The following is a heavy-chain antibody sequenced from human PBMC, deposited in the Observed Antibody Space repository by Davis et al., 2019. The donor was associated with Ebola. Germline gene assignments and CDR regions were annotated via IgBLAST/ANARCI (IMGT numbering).Heavy chain of an antibody. Sequence: PGGSLRLSCAASEFTFSTYTIHWVRQAPGKGLEWVAVISSDGSKKNYADSVKGRLTISRDNSKNTLYLQMNSLRAEDTAVYYCARDSKNWGIDYWGQGTLVTVSS. V-gene: IGHV3-30-3*01. J-gene: IGHJ4*02. CDR2: ISSDGSKK. CDR1: EFTFSTYT. CDR3: ARDSKNWGIDY. D-gene: IGHD7-27*01.